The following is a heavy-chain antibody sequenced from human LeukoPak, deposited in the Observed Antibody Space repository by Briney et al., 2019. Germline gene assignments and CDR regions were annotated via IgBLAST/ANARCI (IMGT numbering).Heavy chain of an antibody. J-gene: IGHJ5*02. CDR3: ARVTITMVRGVGAPRHNWFDP. Sequence: SETLSLTCAVYGGSFSGYYWSWIRQPPGKGLEWIGEINHSGSTNYNPSLKSRVTISVDTSKNQFSLKLSSVTAADTAVYYCARVTITMVRGVGAPRHNWFDPWGQGTLVTVSS. D-gene: IGHD3-10*01. CDR2: INHSGST. CDR1: GGSFSGYY. V-gene: IGHV4-34*01.